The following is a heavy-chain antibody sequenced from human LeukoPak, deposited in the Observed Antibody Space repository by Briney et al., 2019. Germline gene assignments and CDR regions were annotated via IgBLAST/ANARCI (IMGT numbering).Heavy chain of an antibody. Sequence: ASVKVSCKAFGYTFTSNYMHWVRQAPGQGPEWMGVISPSGGSTTYAQKFQGRVTLTRDMSTSTDYLELSSLRSEDTAVYYCARLMDYDSSGYYLDYWGQGTLVTVSS. J-gene: IGHJ4*02. CDR3: ARLMDYDSSGYYLDY. D-gene: IGHD3-22*01. CDR2: ISPSGGST. CDR1: GYTFTSNY. V-gene: IGHV1-46*01.